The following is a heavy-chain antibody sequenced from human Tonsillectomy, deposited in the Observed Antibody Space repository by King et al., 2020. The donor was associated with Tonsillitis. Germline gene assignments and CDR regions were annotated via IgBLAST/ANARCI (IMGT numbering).Heavy chain of an antibody. CDR2: ISWNSGSI. CDR1: GFTFDDYA. J-gene: IGHJ4*02. V-gene: IGHV3-9*01. Sequence: VQLVESGGGLVQPGRSLRLSCAASGFTFDDYAMHWVRQAPGKGLEWVSGISWNSGSIGYADSVKGRFTISRDNAKNSLYLQMNSLRAEDTALYYCGNYNQGYLVAGTFDYWGQGTLVTVSS. CDR3: GNYNQGYLVAGTFDY. D-gene: IGHD6-19*01.